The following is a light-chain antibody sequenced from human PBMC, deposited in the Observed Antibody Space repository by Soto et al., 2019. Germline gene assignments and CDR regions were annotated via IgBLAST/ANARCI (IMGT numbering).Light chain of an antibody. J-gene: IGKJ1*01. CDR1: QSVSSNH. CDR2: GGS. V-gene: IGKV3-20*01. Sequence: IVLTQSPGTPFFSSGKKTTPISRASQSVSSNHVAWYQQKPGQAPRLLIYGGSSRATGIPVRFSGSGSETDFTLTITRLEPEDFAMYYCQQYSSSRTFGQGTKVDIK. CDR3: QQYSSSRT.